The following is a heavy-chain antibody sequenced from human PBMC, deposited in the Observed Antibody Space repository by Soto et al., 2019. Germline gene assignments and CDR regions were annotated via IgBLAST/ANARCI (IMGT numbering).Heavy chain of an antibody. D-gene: IGHD2-2*01. CDR3: ARVVVVPAATSPGGTSGAAHGVAKYGMDV. CDR1: GGSFSGYY. V-gene: IGHV4-34*01. Sequence: QVQLQQWGAGLLKPSETLSLTCAVYGGSFSGYYWSWIRQPPGKGLEWIGEINHSGSTNYNPSLKSRVTISVDTSKNQFSLKLSSVTAADTAGYYCARVVVVPAATSPGGTSGAAHGVAKYGMDVWGQGTTVTVSS. CDR2: INHSGST. J-gene: IGHJ6*02.